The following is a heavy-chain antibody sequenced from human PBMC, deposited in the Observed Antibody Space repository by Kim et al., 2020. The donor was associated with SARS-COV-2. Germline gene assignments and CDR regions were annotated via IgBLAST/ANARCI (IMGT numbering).Heavy chain of an antibody. D-gene: IGHD3-22*01. CDR3: ARATDTSGHFSWFDP. Sequence: GGSLRLSCAASGFAFSYHGMDWVRQAPGKGLEWVAGIRINARDESYADPVTGRVIISRDNYKNTLHLQMDIMTAEDTAVYYCARATDTSGHFSWFDPWGQGTLVTVSS. CDR2: IRINARDE. V-gene: IGHV3-33*01. CDR1: GFAFSYHG. J-gene: IGHJ5*02.